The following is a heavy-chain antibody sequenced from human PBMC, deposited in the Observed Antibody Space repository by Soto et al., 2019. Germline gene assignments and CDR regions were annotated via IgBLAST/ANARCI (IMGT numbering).Heavy chain of an antibody. Sequence: SENLSPTCAVYGWSFSGYYLSWIRPPPGKGLEWIEEINHSGSTNYNPSLKSRVTISVDTSKNQFSLKLSSVTAADTAVYYCAKDLPGELLPTCFDSWGQGTLVTVSS. CDR2: INHSGST. V-gene: IGHV4-34*01. CDR1: GWSFSGYY. CDR3: AKDLPGELLPTCFDS. D-gene: IGHD1-26*01. J-gene: IGHJ5*01.